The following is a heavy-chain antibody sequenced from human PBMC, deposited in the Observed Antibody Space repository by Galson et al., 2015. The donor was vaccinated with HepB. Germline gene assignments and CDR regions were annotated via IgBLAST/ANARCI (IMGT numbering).Heavy chain of an antibody. CDR1: GFSFESYW. CDR2: VKYDGSEE. CDR3: ARLGDAYSYGDNWFDT. V-gene: IGHV3-7*01. Sequence: SLRLSCAASGFSFESYWMNWVRQAPGKGLEWVANVKYDGSEEYYVESVEGRFTISRDNAKNSLFLQMNNLRAEDTATYYCARLGDAYSYGDNWFDTWGQGTRVIVSS. J-gene: IGHJ5*02. D-gene: IGHD5-18*01.